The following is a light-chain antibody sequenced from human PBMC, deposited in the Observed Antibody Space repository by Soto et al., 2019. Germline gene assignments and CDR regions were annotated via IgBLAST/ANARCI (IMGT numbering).Light chain of an antibody. Sequence: EIELTQSPGTLSLSPGERATISCRASQSVSSSYLAWYQQKPGQAPRLLIYGASSMATGIPDRFSGSGSGTDFTLTISRLEPEDFAVYYCQQYGSSPVTFGQGTKVEIK. CDR3: QQYGSSPVT. V-gene: IGKV3-20*01. CDR2: GAS. J-gene: IGKJ1*01. CDR1: QSVSSSY.